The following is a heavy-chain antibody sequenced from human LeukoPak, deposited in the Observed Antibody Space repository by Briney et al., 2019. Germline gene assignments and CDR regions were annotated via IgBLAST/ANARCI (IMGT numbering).Heavy chain of an antibody. CDR3: ARFSRYSGYDFDC. Sequence: GGSLRLSCTASGFTFSTFAMGWVRQVPGTGLQWVTHINQDGSEKYSVDSVKGRFTISRDNAENSMYLQMNSLRAEDTAVYYCARFSRYSGYDFDCWGQGTLVTVSS. CDR2: INQDGSEK. V-gene: IGHV3-7*01. D-gene: IGHD5-12*01. CDR1: GFTFSTFA. J-gene: IGHJ4*02.